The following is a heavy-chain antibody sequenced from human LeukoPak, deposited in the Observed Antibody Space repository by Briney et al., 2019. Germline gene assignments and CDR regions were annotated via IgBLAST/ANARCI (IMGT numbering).Heavy chain of an antibody. CDR3: ARGIQLWYTDY. V-gene: IGHV3-21*01. CDR1: GFTFSSYT. CDR2: VSSRSTYI. J-gene: IGHJ4*02. Sequence: GGSLRLSCAASGFTFSSYTMNWVRQAPGKGLEWVSSVSSRSTYIYYADSAKGRFTISRDNVKNSMYLQMNSLRAEDTAVYYCARGIQLWYTDYWGQGTLVTVSS. D-gene: IGHD5-18*01.